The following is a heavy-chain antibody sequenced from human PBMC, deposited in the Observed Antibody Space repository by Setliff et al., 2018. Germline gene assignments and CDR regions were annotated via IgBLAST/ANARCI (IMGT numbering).Heavy chain of an antibody. J-gene: IGHJ4*02. CDR3: ARENGYCSGGACYFMFDY. V-gene: IGHV4-4*02. Sequence: SETLSLTCAVSGDSISSGNWWSWVRQPPEKGLEWIGEINHSGNTNYNPSLKSRVTLSLDTSKNQFSLELSSVTAADTAMYYCARENGYCSGGACYFMFDYWGQGTLVTVSS. CDR1: GDSISSGNW. D-gene: IGHD2-15*01. CDR2: INHSGNT.